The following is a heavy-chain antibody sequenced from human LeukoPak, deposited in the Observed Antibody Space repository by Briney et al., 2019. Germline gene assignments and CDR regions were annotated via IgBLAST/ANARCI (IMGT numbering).Heavy chain of an antibody. V-gene: IGHV3-7*01. CDR3: ATYTHWVAGDV. J-gene: IGHJ6*02. CDR1: GFIFSDSW. D-gene: IGHD3-16*01. CDR2: MNQDGSAK. Sequence: GGSLRLSCAASGFIFSDSWMSWVRQAPGKGLEWVANMNQDGSAKDYVDSVKGRFTISRDNARNSLYLQMSSLRAEDTAVYYCATYTHWVAGDVWGQGTTVTVSS.